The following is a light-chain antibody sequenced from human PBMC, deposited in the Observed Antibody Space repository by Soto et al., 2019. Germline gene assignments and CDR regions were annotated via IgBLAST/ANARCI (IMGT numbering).Light chain of an antibody. CDR1: QSVLYSSNNKNY. V-gene: IGKV4-1*01. Sequence: DIVMTQSPDSLAVSLGERATINCKSSQSVLYSSNNKNYLAWYQQKPGQPPKLLIYWASTRESGVPDRFSGSGSGTDFTLTISSLQAEDVAVYYCQQYYTTLGTFGQGTKV. CDR2: WAS. J-gene: IGKJ1*01. CDR3: QQYYTTLGT.